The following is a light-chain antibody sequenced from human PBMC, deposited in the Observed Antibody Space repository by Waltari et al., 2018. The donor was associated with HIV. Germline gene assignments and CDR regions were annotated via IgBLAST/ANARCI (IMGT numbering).Light chain of an antibody. CDR2: EVT. CDR1: QRLLHSDGKTY. V-gene: IGKV2D-29*01. CDR3: MQSIQPLYT. Sequence: IAMTQTLLSLAVTPVQSASFSCRSSQRLLHSDGKTYLYWYLQKSGQPPQLLIYEVTNRFSGVPHRFSGSGSGTNFTLRISRVEADDAGTYYCMQSIQPLYTFGQG. J-gene: IGKJ2*01.